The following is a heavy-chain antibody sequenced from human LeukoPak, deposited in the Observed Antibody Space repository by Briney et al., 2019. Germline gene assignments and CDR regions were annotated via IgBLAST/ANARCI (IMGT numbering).Heavy chain of an antibody. V-gene: IGHV4-38-2*01. Sequence: SGTLTLTCAVSSYSISSGYYWGCSRQPPGKGLEWIGRISASGSTNYNPSIKRQITISVDTSKNQFSLNLSCVTAVDTAVYYCARAASQAFDYWGQGTLVTV. D-gene: IGHD6-13*01. CDR3: ARAASQAFDY. J-gene: IGHJ4*02. CDR2: ISASGST. CDR1: SYSISSGYY.